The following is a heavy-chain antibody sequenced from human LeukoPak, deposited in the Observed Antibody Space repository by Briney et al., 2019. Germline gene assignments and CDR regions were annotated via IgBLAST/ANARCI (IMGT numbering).Heavy chain of an antibody. V-gene: IGHV1-8*01. Sequence: ASVKVSCKASGYTFTSYDINWVRQATGQGLEWMGWMNPNSGNTGYAQKFQGRVTMTRNTSISTAYMELSSLRSEDTAVYYCARGGSSGWSVNLSYYYYGMDVWGQGTTVTVSS. D-gene: IGHD6-19*01. J-gene: IGHJ6*02. CDR2: MNPNSGNT. CDR3: ARGGSSGWSVNLSYYYYGMDV. CDR1: GYTFTSYD.